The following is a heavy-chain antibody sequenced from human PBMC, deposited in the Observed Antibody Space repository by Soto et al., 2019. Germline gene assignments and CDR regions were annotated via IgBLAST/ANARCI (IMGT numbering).Heavy chain of an antibody. CDR1: GCTFSSYT. J-gene: IGHJ4*02. V-gene: IGHV1-69*02. D-gene: IGHD2-2*01. Sequence: QVQLVQSGAELKKPGSSVQVSCKASGCTFSSYTISWVRQAPGQGLEWMGRIIPILGIANYAQKFQGSVTITADKSTSTAYMELSSLRSEDTAVYYCATQGALGYCSSTSCYALYYWGQVTLVTVSS. CDR3: ATQGALGYCSSTSCYALYY. CDR2: IIPILGIA.